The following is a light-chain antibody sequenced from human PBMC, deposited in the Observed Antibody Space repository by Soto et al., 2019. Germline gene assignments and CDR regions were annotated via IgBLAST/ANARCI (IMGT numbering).Light chain of an antibody. V-gene: IGLV2-14*01. Sequence: QSVLTRPASVSGSPGQSITISCTGTSSDVGGYEYVSWYQQHPGKAPKLMIYEVRDRPSGVSSRFSGSKSGNTASLTISGLQAEDEADYYCSSYRGGSTYVFGTGTKVTV. J-gene: IGLJ1*01. CDR3: SSYRGGSTYV. CDR2: EVR. CDR1: SSDVGGYEY.